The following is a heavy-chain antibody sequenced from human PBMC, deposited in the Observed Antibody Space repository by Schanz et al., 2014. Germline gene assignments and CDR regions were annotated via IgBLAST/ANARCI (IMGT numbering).Heavy chain of an antibody. CDR1: RFTMRNEW. Sequence: EVQLVESGGGLVKPGGSLRLSCAASRFTMRNEWMSWVRQAPGKGLEWVARIKSRIHGGTTDYAAPVKGRFTISRDDSKHTVYLQMDSLKTEDTALYYCTTAHYSSNYETLDYWGQGTLVTVSS. CDR3: TTAHYSSNYETLDY. D-gene: IGHD6-13*01. V-gene: IGHV3-15*01. J-gene: IGHJ4*02. CDR2: IKSRIHGGTT.